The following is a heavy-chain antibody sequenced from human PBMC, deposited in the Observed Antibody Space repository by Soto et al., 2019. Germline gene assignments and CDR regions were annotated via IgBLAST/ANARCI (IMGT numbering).Heavy chain of an antibody. CDR1: GFTVSSNY. CDR3: ARDVLYCTNGVCYYYFDY. Sequence: HPGGSLRLSCAASGFTVSSNYMSWVRQAPGKGLEWVANIKQDGSEKYYVDSVKGRFTISRDNAKNSLYLQMNSLRAEDTAVYYCARDVLYCTNGVCYYYFDYWGQGTLVTVSS. D-gene: IGHD2-8*01. V-gene: IGHV3-7*03. J-gene: IGHJ4*02. CDR2: IKQDGSEK.